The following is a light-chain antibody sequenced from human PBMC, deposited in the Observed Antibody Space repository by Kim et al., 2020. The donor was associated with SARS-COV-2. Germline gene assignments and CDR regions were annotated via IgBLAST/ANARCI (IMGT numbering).Light chain of an antibody. CDR2: AAS. Sequence: DIQMTQSPSSLSASVGDRVTIACRASQSISNYLNWYQQKPGKAPNLLIYAASSLQGGVPSRFSGSGSGTDFTLTISSLQPEDFATYYCQQGHTAPSLTFGGGTKLEI. J-gene: IGKJ4*01. CDR1: QSISNY. V-gene: IGKV1-39*01. CDR3: QQGHTAPSLT.